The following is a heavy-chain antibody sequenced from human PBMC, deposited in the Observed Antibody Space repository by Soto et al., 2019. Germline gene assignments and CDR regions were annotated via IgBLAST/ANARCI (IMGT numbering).Heavy chain of an antibody. J-gene: IGHJ5*02. CDR1: GFTLQNYA. CDR2: LIGGHYGT. V-gene: IGHV3-23*01. D-gene: IGHD3-10*01. Sequence: GGSLRLSFTASGFTLQNYAMAWVRQAPGKGLEWVSTLIGGHYGTAYSYSVKGRFTVAIDNSKNCLYLQMNSLGVEDTAMYFCAKGKSTGDIDWFDPWGQGSLVTVSS. CDR3: AKGKSTGDIDWFDP.